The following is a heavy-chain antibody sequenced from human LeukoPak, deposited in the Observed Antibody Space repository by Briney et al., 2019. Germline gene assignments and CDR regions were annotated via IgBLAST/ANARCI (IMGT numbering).Heavy chain of an antibody. J-gene: IGHJ4*02. CDR2: ISSDGNDK. D-gene: IGHD5-12*01. CDR1: GVTFRSYG. Sequence: PGGPLRLSCAASGVTFRSYGMHWVREAPGKGLEWVALISSDGNDKLYGDSVRGRFTISRDDSKSTLYLQMNSLRAEDTAVYYCTTKVIRGNSGDDYDDWGQGTLVTVSS. CDR3: TTKVIRGNSGDDYDD. V-gene: IGHV3-30*03.